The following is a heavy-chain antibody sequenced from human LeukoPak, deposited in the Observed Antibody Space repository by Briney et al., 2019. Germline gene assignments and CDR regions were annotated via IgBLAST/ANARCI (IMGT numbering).Heavy chain of an antibody. J-gene: IGHJ5*02. CDR1: GFTFSTYS. D-gene: IGHD4-11*01. CDR3: ARDKDYSKYGGWFDP. Sequence: GGSLRLSCAASGFTFSTYSMNWVRQAPGKGLEWVSSISSSSSYIYYADSVKGRFTISRDNAKNSLYLQMNRLRAEDTAVYYCARDKDYSKYGGWFDPWGQGTLVTVSS. CDR2: ISSSSSYI. V-gene: IGHV3-21*01.